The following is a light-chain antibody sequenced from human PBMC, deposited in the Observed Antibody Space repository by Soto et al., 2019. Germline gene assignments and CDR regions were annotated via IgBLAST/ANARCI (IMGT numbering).Light chain of an antibody. CDR2: EVS. CDR1: SRDVGSYDR. J-gene: IGLJ1*01. V-gene: IGLV2-18*02. CDR3: SSYISTSTSD. Sequence: QSALTQPPSVSGSPGQSVTISCSGTSRDVGSYDRVSWSWYQQSPGTAPKLIIYEVSDRPSGVPDRFSGSKSGDTASLTISGLQAADEADYYCSSYISTSTSDFGTGTKLTVL.